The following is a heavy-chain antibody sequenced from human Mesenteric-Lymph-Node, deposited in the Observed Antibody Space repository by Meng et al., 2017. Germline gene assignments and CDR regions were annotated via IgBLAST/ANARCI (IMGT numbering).Heavy chain of an antibody. D-gene: IGHD3-22*01. V-gene: IGHV4-61*01. CDR1: GGSVSSGSYY. J-gene: IGHJ4*02. CDR3: ASHYDSSGYYWTGFGY. Sequence: GSLRLSCTVSGGSVSSGSYYWSWIRQPPGKGLEWIGYIYYSGSTNYNPSLKSRVTISVDTSKNQFSLKLSSVTAADTAVYYCASHYDSSGYYWTGFGYWGQGTLVTVSS. CDR2: IYYSGST.